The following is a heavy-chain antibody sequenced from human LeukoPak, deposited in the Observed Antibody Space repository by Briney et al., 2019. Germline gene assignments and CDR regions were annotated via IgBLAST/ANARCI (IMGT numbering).Heavy chain of an antibody. CDR1: GFTFSNAW. D-gene: IGHD2-21*02. J-gene: IGHJ6*02. V-gene: IGHV3-15*01. CDR2: IKSKTDGGTA. Sequence: GGSLRLSCAASGFTFSNAWMTWVRQTPGKGLEWVGHIKSKTDGGTAGYAAPVKGRFTISRDDSKNTLYLQMISLKTEDTAVYYCTMTAMDVWGQGTTVTVS. CDR3: TMTAMDV.